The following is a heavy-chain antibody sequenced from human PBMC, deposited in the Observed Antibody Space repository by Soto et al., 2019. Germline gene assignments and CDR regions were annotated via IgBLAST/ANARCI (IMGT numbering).Heavy chain of an antibody. CDR2: FDPEDSET. CDR3: ATDFQGILVEWLPEVFDY. V-gene: IGHV1-24*01. CDR1: GYTLTELS. Sequence: AAVKVSCKVSGYTLTELSIHWVRQAPGKGLEWMGGFDPEDSETIYAQKFQGTVTMTEDTSADTAYMELSILRSEDTAVYYCATDFQGILVEWLPEVFDYWGQGTMVTVSS. D-gene: IGHD3-3*01. J-gene: IGHJ3*01.